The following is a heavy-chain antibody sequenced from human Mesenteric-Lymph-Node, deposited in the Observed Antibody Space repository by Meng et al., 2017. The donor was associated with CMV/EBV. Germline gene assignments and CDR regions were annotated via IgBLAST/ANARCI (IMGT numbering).Heavy chain of an antibody. CDR3: VKGGSDSSRYWRI. J-gene: IGHJ4*02. Sequence: CAFYGGSFSNIYLTWIRQSPGMGLEWFGEIYPSGSTNYNPSLESRVTISSDKSRNQISLKLTSVTAADTAVYYCVKGGSDSSRYWRIWGQGTLVTVSS. CDR1: GGSFSNIY. V-gene: IGHV4-34*01. D-gene: IGHD2-15*01. CDR2: IYPSGST.